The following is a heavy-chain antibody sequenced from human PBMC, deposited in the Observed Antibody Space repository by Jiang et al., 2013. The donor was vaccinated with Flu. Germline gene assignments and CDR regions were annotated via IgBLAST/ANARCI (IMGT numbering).Heavy chain of an antibody. D-gene: IGHD5-18*01. CDR2: INYSGST. V-gene: IGHV4-59*08. Sequence: GLVKPSETLSLTCSVSVGSISNYYWSWIRQPPGKGLEWIGYINYSGSTNYNPSLKSRVTISVDTSKNQFSLKLSSVTAADTAVYYCARQVGSGIQLWAQDFDYWGQGTLVTVSS. CDR3: ARQVGSGIQLWAQDFDY. J-gene: IGHJ4*02. CDR1: VGSISNYY.